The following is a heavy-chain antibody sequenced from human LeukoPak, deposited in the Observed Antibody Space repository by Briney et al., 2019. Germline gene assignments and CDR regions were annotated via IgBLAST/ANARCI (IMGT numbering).Heavy chain of an antibody. CDR2: INPNSGGT. CDR3: ARDGSFGYSSGSDY. D-gene: IGHD5-18*01. J-gene: IGHJ4*02. CDR1: GYTFTGYY. V-gene: IGHV1-2*06. Sequence: ASVKVSCKASGYTFTGYYMHWVRQAPGQGLEWMGRINPNSGGTNYAQKFQGRVTMTRDTSISTAYMELSRLRSDDTAVYYCARDGSFGYSSGSDYWGRGTLVTVSS.